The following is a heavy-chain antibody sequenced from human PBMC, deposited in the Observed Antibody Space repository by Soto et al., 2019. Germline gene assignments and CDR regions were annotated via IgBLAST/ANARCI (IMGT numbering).Heavy chain of an antibody. CDR2: ISAYRGHT. CDR3: ARWENYFDSSGLMDV. V-gene: IGHV1-18*04. CDR1: GYIFSRYG. Sequence: GASVKVSCKASGYIFSRYGSSWVRQAPGQGPEWMGSISAYRGHTNYAQKFQGRVTMTTDTSTSTDYMEMRRLRSDDTAVYYCARWENYFDSSGLMDVWGQGTTVTVSS. J-gene: IGHJ6*02. D-gene: IGHD3-22*01.